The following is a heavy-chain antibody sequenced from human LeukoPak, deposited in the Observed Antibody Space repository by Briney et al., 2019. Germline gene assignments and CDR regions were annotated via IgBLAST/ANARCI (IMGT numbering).Heavy chain of an antibody. CDR3: ARDYWRSIDH. J-gene: IGHJ4*02. CDR1: GLTFSNYW. V-gene: IGHV3-7*01. D-gene: IGHD1-1*01. CDR2: VNEDGSAK. Sequence: GGSLRPSCVVSGLTFSNYWMIWVRQAPGKGLESVAIVNEDGSAKYYLDSVKGRFTISRDNARNSLYLEMNSLRAEDTAVYYCARDYWRSIDHWGQGTLVTVSS.